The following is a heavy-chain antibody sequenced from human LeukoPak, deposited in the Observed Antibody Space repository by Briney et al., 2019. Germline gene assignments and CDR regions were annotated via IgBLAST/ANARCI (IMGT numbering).Heavy chain of an antibody. D-gene: IGHD2-2*01. Sequence: PSETLSLTCTVSGGSISSYYWSWIRQPPGKGLEWIGYIYYSGSTNYNPSLKSRVTISVDTSKNQFSLKLSSVTAADTAVYYCARHIVVVPAAPKAYYYYYMDVWGKGTTVAVSS. CDR1: GGSISSYY. J-gene: IGHJ6*03. CDR3: ARHIVVVPAAPKAYYYYYMDV. V-gene: IGHV4-59*08. CDR2: IYYSGST.